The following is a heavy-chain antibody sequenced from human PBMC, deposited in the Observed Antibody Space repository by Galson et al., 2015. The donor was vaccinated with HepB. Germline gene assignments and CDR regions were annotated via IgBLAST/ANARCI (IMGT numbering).Heavy chain of an antibody. CDR2: ISSSSSTI. J-gene: IGHJ4*02. CDR3: ARRDSSGYYYVDY. Sequence: SLRLSCAASGFTFSSYSMNWVRQAPGKGLEWVSYISSSSSTIYYADSVKARFTISRDNAKNSLYLQMNSLRDEDTAVYYCARRDSSGYYYVDYWGQRTLVPVSS. V-gene: IGHV3-48*02. CDR1: GFTFSSYS. D-gene: IGHD3-22*01.